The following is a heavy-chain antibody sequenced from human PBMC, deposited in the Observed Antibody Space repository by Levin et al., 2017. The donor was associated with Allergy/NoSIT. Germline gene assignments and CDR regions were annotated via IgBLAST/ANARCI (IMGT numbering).Heavy chain of an antibody. Sequence: GESLKISCVGSGFSFSRYWMSWVRQAPGKGLEWVANINEDGSEIYSLDSVKGRFTISRDNAQNSLHLQMNSLRAEDTGVYYCARDFRASGYTSNSYWGQGTQVTVSS. CDR3: ARDFRASGYTSNSY. CDR2: INEDGSEI. J-gene: IGHJ4*02. D-gene: IGHD6-6*01. CDR1: GFSFSRYW. V-gene: IGHV3-7*04.